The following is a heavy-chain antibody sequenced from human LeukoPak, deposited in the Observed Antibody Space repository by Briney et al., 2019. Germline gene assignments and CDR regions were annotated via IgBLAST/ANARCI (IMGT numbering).Heavy chain of an antibody. CDR3: ARDPALLELLDY. CDR1: GYTFTSYG. D-gene: IGHD1-26*01. CDR2: ISAYNGNT. Sequence: ASVKVSCKASGYTFTSYGISWVRQAPGQGLEWMGWISAYNGNTNYAQKLQGRVTMTTDTSTSTAYMELRSLRSDNTAVYYCARDPALLELLDYWGQGTLVTVSS. V-gene: IGHV1-18*01. J-gene: IGHJ4*02.